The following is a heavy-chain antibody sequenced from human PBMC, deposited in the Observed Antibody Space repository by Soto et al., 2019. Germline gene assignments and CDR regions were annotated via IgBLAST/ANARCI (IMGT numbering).Heavy chain of an antibody. J-gene: IGHJ4*02. D-gene: IGHD2-15*01. CDR1: GGTFSSYA. CDR2: IIPIFGTA. CDR3: ARGHYWSGGSCYPGPHDY. Sequence: QVQLVQSGAEVTKPGSSVKVSCKASGGTFSSYAISWVRQAPGQGLEWMGGIIPIFGTANYAQKFQGRVTITADESTSTAYMELSSLRSEDTAVYYCARGHYWSGGSCYPGPHDYWGQGTLVTVSS. V-gene: IGHV1-69*01.